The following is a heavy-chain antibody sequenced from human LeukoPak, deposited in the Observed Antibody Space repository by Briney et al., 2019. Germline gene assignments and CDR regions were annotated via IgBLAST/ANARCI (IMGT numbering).Heavy chain of an antibody. CDR1: GGTFSSYA. V-gene: IGHV1-69*04. D-gene: IGHD3-22*01. CDR2: IVPIFGIA. J-gene: IGHJ4*02. CDR3: ARSTSFSSGYYPYYFDY. Sequence: ASVKVSCKASGGTFSSYAISWVRQAPGQGLEWMGRIVPIFGIANYAQKFQGRVTITADKSTSTAYMELSSLRSEDTAVYYCARSTSFSSGYYPYYFDYWGQGTLVTVS.